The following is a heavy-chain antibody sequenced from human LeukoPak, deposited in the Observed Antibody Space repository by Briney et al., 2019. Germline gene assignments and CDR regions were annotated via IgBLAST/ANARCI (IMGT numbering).Heavy chain of an antibody. CDR2: IKSKKNGGTT. D-gene: IGHD6-13*01. V-gene: IGHV3-15*01. Sequence: GGSLRLSCAASGFSFNNAWMAWVRQAPGKGLEWVGRIKSKKNGGTTDYAAPVKGRFTISRDDTKNTVFLEMNSLKTEDTALYYCTTNAAVGTWEVFDYWGQGTLVTVSS. J-gene: IGHJ4*02. CDR1: GFSFNNAW. CDR3: TTNAAVGTWEVFDY.